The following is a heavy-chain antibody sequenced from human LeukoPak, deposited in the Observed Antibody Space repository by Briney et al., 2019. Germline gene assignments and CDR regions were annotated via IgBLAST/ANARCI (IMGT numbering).Heavy chain of an antibody. J-gene: IGHJ4*02. V-gene: IGHV3-30-3*01. CDR1: GFTFSSYA. CDR3: ARATQPYGDIAGVDY. D-gene: IGHD4-17*01. Sequence: PGGSLRLSCAASGFTFSSYAMHWVRQAPGKGLEWVAVISYDGSNKYYADSVKGRFTISRDNSKNTLYLQMNSLRAEDTAVYYCARATQPYGDIAGVDYWGQGTLVTVSS. CDR2: ISYDGSNK.